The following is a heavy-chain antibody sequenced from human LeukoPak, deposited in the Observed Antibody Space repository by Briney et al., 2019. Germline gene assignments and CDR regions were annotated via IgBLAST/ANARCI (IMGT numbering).Heavy chain of an antibody. V-gene: IGHV4-39*07. D-gene: IGHD6-13*01. Sequence: SETLSLTCTVSGGSISSSSYYWGWIRQPPGKGLEWIGSIYYSGSTYYNPSLKSRVTISVDTSKNQFSLKLSSVTAADTAVYYCASLPSIAAEYYYCYGMDVWGQGTTDTVSS. CDR1: GGSISSSSYY. CDR2: IYYSGST. J-gene: IGHJ6*02. CDR3: ASLPSIAAEYYYCYGMDV.